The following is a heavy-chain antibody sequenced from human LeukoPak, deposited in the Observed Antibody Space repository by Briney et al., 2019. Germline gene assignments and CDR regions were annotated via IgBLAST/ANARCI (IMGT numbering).Heavy chain of an antibody. CDR1: GFTVSSNY. V-gene: IGHV3-53*01. CDR2: IYSGGST. D-gene: IGHD5-18*01. CDR3: ARADWDTAMIDY. Sequence: GGSLRLSCAASGFTVSSNYMSWVRQAPGKGLEWVSVIYSGGSTYYADSVKGRFTISRDNSKNTLYLQMNSLRAEDTAVYYCARADWDTAMIDYWGQGTLVTVSS. J-gene: IGHJ4*02.